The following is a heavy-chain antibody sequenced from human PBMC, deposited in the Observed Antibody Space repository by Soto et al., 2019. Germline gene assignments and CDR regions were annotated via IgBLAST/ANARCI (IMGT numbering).Heavy chain of an antibody. CDR3: ASFGYNWNDGLYYYGMDV. V-gene: IGHV1-3*01. CDR1: GYTFTSYA. J-gene: IGHJ6*02. Sequence: QVQLVQSGAEVKKPGASVKVSCKASGYTFTSYAMHWVRQAPGQRLEWMGWINAGNGNTKYSQKFQGRVTITRDTSANTAYMELSSLRSEDTAVYYCASFGYNWNDGLYYYGMDVWGHGTTVTVSS. D-gene: IGHD1-1*01. CDR2: INAGNGNT.